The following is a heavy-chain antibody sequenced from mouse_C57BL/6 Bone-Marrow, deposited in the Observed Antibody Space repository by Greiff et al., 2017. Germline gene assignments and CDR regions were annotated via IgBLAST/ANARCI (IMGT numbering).Heavy chain of an antibody. Sequence: QVQLKESGAELVRPGTSVKMSCKASGYTFTNYWIGWAKQRPGHGLEWIGDIYPGGGYTNYNEQFKGKATLTADKSSSTAYMQFSSLTSEDSAIYYCARLGVWYAMDYWGQGTSVTVSS. CDR1: GYTFTNYW. CDR2: IYPGGGYT. J-gene: IGHJ4*01. V-gene: IGHV1-63*01. CDR3: ARLGVWYAMDY.